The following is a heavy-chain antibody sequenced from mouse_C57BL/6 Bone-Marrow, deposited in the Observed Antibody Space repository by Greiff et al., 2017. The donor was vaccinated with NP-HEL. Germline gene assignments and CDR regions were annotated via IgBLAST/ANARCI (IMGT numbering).Heavy chain of an antibody. Sequence: VQLQESGAELVRPGASVTLSCKASGYTFTDYEMHWVKQTPVHGLEWIGAIDPETGGTAYNPKFKGKAILTADKSSSTAYMERRRLTSEDSAVYYCTRRRAWFAYWGQGTLVTVSA. J-gene: IGHJ3*01. V-gene: IGHV1-15*01. CDR2: IDPETGGT. CDR3: TRRRAWFAY. CDR1: GYTFTDYE.